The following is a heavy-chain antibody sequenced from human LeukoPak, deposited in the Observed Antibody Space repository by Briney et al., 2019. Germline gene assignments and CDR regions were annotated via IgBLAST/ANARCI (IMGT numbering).Heavy chain of an antibody. CDR2: IYHSGST. CDR1: GGSISSSNW. V-gene: IGHV4-4*02. J-gene: IGHJ4*02. Sequence: SETLSLTCAVSGGSISSSNWWSWVRQPPGKGLEWIGEIYHSGSTNYNPSLKSRVTISVDKSKNQFSLKLSSVTAADTAVYYCARVLFYSSGNKSNRVDYWGQGTLVTVSS. CDR3: ARVLFYSSGNKSNRVDY. D-gene: IGHD6-19*01.